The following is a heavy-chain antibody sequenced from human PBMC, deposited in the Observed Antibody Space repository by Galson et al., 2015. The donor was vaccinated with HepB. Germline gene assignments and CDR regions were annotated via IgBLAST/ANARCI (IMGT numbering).Heavy chain of an antibody. J-gene: IGHJ5*02. CDR2: TSSGSNI. V-gene: IGHV3-21*01. Sequence: SLRLSCAASGFKFSSYNMHWVRQAPGKGLEWVSYTSSGSNIYYADSVRGRFTISRDNAKNLLFLQMNSLRVDDTAVYYCASGGLTVKGFGESFLNWFDPWGQGILVTVSS. D-gene: IGHD3-10*01. CDR3: ASGGLTVKGFGESFLNWFDP. CDR1: GFKFSSYN.